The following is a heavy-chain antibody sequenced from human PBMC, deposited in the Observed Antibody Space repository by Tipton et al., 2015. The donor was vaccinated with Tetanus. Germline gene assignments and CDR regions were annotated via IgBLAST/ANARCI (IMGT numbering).Heavy chain of an antibody. CDR2: IYHSGST. V-gene: IGHV4-30-2*01. D-gene: IGHD3-22*01. J-gene: IGHJ3*02. CDR1: GGSISSGGYY. CDR3: ARGRTPYYYDSSGWLTNDAFDI. Sequence: TLSLTCTVSGGSISSGGYYWSWIRQHPGKGPEWIGYIYHSGSTYYNPSLKSRVTISVDRSKNQFSLKLSSVTAADTAVYYCARGRTPYYYDSSGWLTNDAFDIWGQGTMVTVSS.